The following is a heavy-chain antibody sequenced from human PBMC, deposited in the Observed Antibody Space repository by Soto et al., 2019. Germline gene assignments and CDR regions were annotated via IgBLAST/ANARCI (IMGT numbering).Heavy chain of an antibody. CDR2: IDHSGYT. D-gene: IGHD3-3*01. CDR3: ARVRDWFDP. CDR1: GGSFSGYY. V-gene: IGHV4-34*01. J-gene: IGHJ5*02. Sequence: PSDTLSLTCAVYGGSFSGYYCNWIRQPPWKGLEWIGEIDHSGYTNYNPSLKSRVTISVDTSKNQFSLRLTSVTAADTAVYYCARVRDWFDPSGQVTLFTVCS.